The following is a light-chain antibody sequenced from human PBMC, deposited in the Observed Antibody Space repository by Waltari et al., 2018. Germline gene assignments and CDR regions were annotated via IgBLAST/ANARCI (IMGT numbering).Light chain of an antibody. CDR2: LNSDGSH. V-gene: IGLV4-69*01. J-gene: IGLJ3*02. CDR3: QAWGTGTKRM. CDR1: SGHSSYA. Sequence: QVVLTQSPSASASLGASVKLTFTLSSGHSSYAIAWHQQQPEKGPRYLMKLNSDGSHRKGDGIPDRFAGSSSGAERYLIISSLQSEDEGDYYCQAWGTGTKRMFGGGTRLAVL.